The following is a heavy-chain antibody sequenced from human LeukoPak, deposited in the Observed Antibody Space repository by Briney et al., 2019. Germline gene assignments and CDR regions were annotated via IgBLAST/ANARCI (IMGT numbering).Heavy chain of an antibody. V-gene: IGHV1-2*02. Sequence: ASVKVSCKASGYTFTGYYMHWVRQAPGQGLEWMGWINPNSGGTNYAQKFQGRVTMTRDTSISTAYMELSRLRSDDTAVYYCARLGYCSSTSCPHTLNAFDIWGQGTMVTVSS. CDR2: INPNSGGT. CDR1: GYTFTGYY. D-gene: IGHD2-2*01. CDR3: ARLGYCSSTSCPHTLNAFDI. J-gene: IGHJ3*02.